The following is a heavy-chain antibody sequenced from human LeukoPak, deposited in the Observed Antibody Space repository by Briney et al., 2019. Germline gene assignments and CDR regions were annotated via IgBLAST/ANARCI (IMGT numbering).Heavy chain of an antibody. CDR3: ARDFGDHRIDY. CDR2: ILYSGTT. D-gene: IGHD4-17*01. J-gene: IGHJ4*02. V-gene: IGHV4-39*01. Sequence: SETLSLTCTVSGGSISGSSYYWGWIRQPPGTGLEWIWSILYSGTTHYDPSLKSRVTISVDTSKSQFSLRLTSVTAADTAVYYCARDFGDHRIDYWGQGTLVTVSS. CDR1: GGSISGSSYY.